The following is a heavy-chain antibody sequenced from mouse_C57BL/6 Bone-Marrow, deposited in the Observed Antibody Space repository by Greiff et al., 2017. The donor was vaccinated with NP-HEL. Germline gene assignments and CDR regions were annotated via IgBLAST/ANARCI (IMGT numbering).Heavy chain of an antibody. Sequence: QVQLKESGAELVKPGASVKMSCKASGYTFTTYPIEWMKQNHGKSLEWIGNFHPYNDDTKYNEKFKGKATLTVEKSSSTVYLELSRLTSDDSAVYYCAIIYYYGSSYFFDYWGQGTTLTVSS. CDR2: FHPYNDDT. J-gene: IGHJ2*01. CDR3: AIIYYYGSSYFFDY. CDR1: GYTFTTYP. D-gene: IGHD1-1*01. V-gene: IGHV1-47*01.